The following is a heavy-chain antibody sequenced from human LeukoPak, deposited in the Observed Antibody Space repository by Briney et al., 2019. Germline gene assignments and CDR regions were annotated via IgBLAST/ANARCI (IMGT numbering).Heavy chain of an antibody. V-gene: IGHV3-33*01. CDR2: IWYEGSNE. CDR1: GFTFGTYG. Sequence: PGGSLRLSCAASGFTFGTYGMHWVRQAPGKGLEWGAVIWYEGSNENYADSVKGRFTISRDNSKNTLYLQMNSLRAEDTAVYYCARNYYGSGTSDYFDYWGQGTLVTVSS. J-gene: IGHJ4*02. D-gene: IGHD3-10*01. CDR3: ARNYYGSGTSDYFDY.